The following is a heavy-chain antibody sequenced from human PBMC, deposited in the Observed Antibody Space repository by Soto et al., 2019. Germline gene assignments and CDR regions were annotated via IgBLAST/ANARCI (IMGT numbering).Heavy chain of an antibody. CDR1: GGSISSGGYY. CDR3: ARGGGYSYGPDYYGMDV. CDR2: IYYSGST. Sequence: SETLSLTCTVSGGSISSGGYYWSWILQHPGKGLEWIGYIYYSGSTYYNPSLKSRVTISVDTSKNQFSLKLSSVTAADTAVYYCARGGGYSYGPDYYGMDVWGQGTTVTVSS. D-gene: IGHD5-18*01. V-gene: IGHV4-31*03. J-gene: IGHJ6*02.